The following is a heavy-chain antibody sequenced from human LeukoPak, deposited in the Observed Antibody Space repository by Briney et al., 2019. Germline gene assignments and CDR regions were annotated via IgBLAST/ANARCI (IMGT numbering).Heavy chain of an antibody. CDR3: ARGPDGDVLMVYATFDY. D-gene: IGHD2-8*01. Sequence: PSETLSLTCAVYGGSSSGYYWSWIRQPPGKGLEWIGEINHSGSTNYNPSLKSRVTISVDTSKNQFSLKLSSVAAADTAVYYCARGPDGDVLMVYATFDYWGQGTLVTVSS. V-gene: IGHV4-34*01. J-gene: IGHJ4*02. CDR2: INHSGST. CDR1: GGSSSGYY.